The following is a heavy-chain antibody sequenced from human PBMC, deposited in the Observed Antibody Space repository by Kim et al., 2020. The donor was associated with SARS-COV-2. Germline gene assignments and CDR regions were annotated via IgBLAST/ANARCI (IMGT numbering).Heavy chain of an antibody. D-gene: IGHD3-16*02. CDR2: ISAYNGNT. CDR3: ARATDTFGGVIVIRPLDY. Sequence: ASVKVSCKASGYTFTSYGISWVRQAPGQGLEWMGWISAYNGNTNYAQKLQGRVTMTTDTSTSTAYMELRSLRSDDTAVYYCARATDTFGGVIVIRPLDYWGQGTLVTVSS. J-gene: IGHJ4*02. CDR1: GYTFTSYG. V-gene: IGHV1-18*01.